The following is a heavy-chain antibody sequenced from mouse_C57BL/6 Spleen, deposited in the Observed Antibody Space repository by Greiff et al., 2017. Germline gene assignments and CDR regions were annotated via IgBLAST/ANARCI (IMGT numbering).Heavy chain of an antibody. CDR2: FFPGSGSI. CDR1: GYTFTEYT. CDR3: ARRKSSSYDY. Sequence: VMLVESGAELVKPGASVKLSCKASGYTFTEYTIHWVKQRPGQGLEWIGCFFPGSGSIKYNEKFKDKDTLTAAKSSSTGSMELSRLTSEDSAVYFYARRKSSSYDYWGQGTTLTVSS. J-gene: IGHJ2*01. D-gene: IGHD1-1*01. V-gene: IGHV1-62-2*01.